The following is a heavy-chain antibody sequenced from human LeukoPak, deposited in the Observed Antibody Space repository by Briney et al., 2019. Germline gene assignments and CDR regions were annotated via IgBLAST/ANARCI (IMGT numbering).Heavy chain of an antibody. J-gene: IGHJ4*02. CDR1: GCTLTELS. CDR3: ATVQRTYYDFWSGYYTKALNFDY. V-gene: IGHV1-24*01. CDR2: FDPEDGET. Sequence: ASVKVSCKVSGCTLTELSMHWVRQAPGRGLEWMGGFDPEDGETIYAQKFQGRVTMTEDTSTDTAYMELSSLRSEDTAVYYCATVQRTYYDFWSGYYTKALNFDYWGQGTLVTVSS. D-gene: IGHD3-3*01.